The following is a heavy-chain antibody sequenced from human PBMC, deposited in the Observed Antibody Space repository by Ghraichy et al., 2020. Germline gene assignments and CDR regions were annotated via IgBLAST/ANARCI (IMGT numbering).Heavy chain of an antibody. V-gene: IGHV1-2*02. CDR2: INPNSGGT. J-gene: IGHJ4*02. D-gene: IGHD1-14*01. CDR1: GYTFTGYY. CDR3: ARRVSSTDYYFDY. Sequence: ASVKVSCKASGYTFTGYYMHWVRQAPGQGLEWMGWINPNSGGTNYAQKFQGRVTMTRDTSISTAYMELSRLRSDDTAVYYCARRVSSTDYYFDYWGQGTLVTVSS.